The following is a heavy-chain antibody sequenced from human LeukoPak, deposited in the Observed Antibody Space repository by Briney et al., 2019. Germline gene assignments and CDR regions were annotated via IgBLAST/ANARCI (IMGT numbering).Heavy chain of an antibody. D-gene: IGHD4-11*01. V-gene: IGHV1-2*02. CDR2: ISPNSGGT. CDR3: ARVMTTVTWWFDP. Sequence: ASVKVSCKASGYTFTGYYMHWVRQAPGQGLEWMGWISPNSGGTNYAQKFQGRVTMTRDTSISTAYMELSRPRSDDTAVYYCARVMTTVTWWFDPWGQGTLVTVSS. CDR1: GYTFTGYY. J-gene: IGHJ5*02.